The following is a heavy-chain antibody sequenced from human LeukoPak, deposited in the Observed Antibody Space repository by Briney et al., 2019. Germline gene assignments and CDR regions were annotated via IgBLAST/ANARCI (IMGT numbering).Heavy chain of an antibody. J-gene: IGHJ4*02. CDR2: IYYSGST. CDR1: GGSISSYY. CDR3: ARYLTSKAAFDY. Sequence: SETLSLTCTVSGGSISSYYWSWIRQPPGKGLEWIGYIYYSGSTNYNPSLKSRVTISVDTSKNQFSLKLTSVTAADTAVYYCARYLTSKAAFDYWGQGTLVTVSS. V-gene: IGHV4-59*12. D-gene: IGHD6-6*01.